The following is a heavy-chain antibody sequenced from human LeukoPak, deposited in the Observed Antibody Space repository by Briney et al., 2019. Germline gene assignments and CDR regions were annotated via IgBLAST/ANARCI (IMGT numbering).Heavy chain of an antibody. V-gene: IGHV3-48*01. J-gene: IGHJ4*02. CDR3: ARSIGTWEFDY. CDR1: GFTFSHHN. D-gene: IGHD6-6*01. CDR2: ISSSGNTI. Sequence: GGSLRLSCAASGFTFSHHNMNWVRQVPGKGLESVSYISSSGNTIYYADSVKGRFTISRDNAHGSLYLQMNSLRAEDTAVYYCARSIGTWEFDYWGQGTLVTVSS.